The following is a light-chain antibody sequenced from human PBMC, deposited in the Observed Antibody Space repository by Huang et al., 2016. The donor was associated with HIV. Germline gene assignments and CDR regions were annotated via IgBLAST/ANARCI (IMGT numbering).Light chain of an antibody. CDR1: QSVSSP. J-gene: IGKJ3*01. CDR3: QQYNNWPLT. CDR2: GAS. Sequence: EIVMTQSPATLSVSPGERATLSCRASQSVSSPLAWYQQKPGQAPRLLIYGASTRATGIPARFSGSGSGTEFTLTISSLQSEDFAVYYCQQYNNWPLTFGPGTKVDI. V-gene: IGKV3-15*01.